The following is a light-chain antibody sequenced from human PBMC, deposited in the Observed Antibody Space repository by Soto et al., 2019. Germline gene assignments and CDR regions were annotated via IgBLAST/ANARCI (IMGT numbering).Light chain of an antibody. CDR1: QSGSSRY. CDR2: GAS. CDR3: QQYGGSPPLT. J-gene: IGKJ5*01. V-gene: IGKV3-20*01. Sequence: EVVLKKSAGTLYLSPGERATISCRVSQSGSSRYLTWYQQKSGQALRLLIYGASCRATRIPERFSGSGSGKEFTRTLGILEPEEVAVYPCQQYGGSPPLTFRQGTRLEIK.